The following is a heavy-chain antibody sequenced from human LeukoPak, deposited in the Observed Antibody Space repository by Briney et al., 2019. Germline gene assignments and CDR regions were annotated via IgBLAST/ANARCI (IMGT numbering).Heavy chain of an antibody. CDR3: AKDRCSNGVGCYYYYMDV. D-gene: IGHD2-8*01. CDR2: IQYDGSNE. V-gene: IGHV3-30*02. J-gene: IGHJ6*03. Sequence: GGSLRLSCAASRFTFSSYGMHWVRQAPGKGLGWVAYIQYDGSNEQYADSGKGRFSISRGSSKNILYLQMNSLRAEETAVYYCAKDRCSNGVGCYYYYMDVWGKGTTVTISS. CDR1: RFTFSSYG.